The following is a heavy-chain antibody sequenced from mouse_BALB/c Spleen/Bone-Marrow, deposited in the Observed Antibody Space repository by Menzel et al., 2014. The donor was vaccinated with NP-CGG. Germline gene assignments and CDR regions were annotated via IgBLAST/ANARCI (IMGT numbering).Heavy chain of an antibody. CDR3: AGFGITKEEGYYYAMDY. CDR2: IDPANGNT. D-gene: IGHD2-4*01. V-gene: IGHV14-3*02. J-gene: IGHJ4*01. CDR1: GFNIKDTY. Sequence: VHVKQSGAELVKPGASVKLSCTASGFNIKDTYKHWVKQGPEQGLEWNGRIDPANGNTKYDPKFQGKATITADTSSNTAYLQLSSLTSEDTAVYYCAGFGITKEEGYYYAMDYWGQGTSVTVSS.